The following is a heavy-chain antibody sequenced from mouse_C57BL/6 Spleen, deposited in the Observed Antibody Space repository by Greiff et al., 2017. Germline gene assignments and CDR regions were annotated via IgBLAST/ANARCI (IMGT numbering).Heavy chain of an antibody. CDR2: INPSSGYT. D-gene: IGHD4-1*02. J-gene: IGHJ4*01. CDR3: ASFSNWDDAMDY. Sequence: VQLVESGAELAKPGASVKLSCKASGYTFTSYWMHWVKQRPGQGLEWIGYINPSSGYTKYNQKFKDKATLTADKSSSTAYMQLSSLTYEDSAVYYCASFSNWDDAMDYWGQGTSVTVSS. V-gene: IGHV1-7*01. CDR1: GYTFTSYW.